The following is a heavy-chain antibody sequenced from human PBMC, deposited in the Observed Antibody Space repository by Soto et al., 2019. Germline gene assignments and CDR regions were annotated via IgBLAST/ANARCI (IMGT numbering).Heavy chain of an antibody. J-gene: IGHJ6*02. CDR3: ARGGQTTAIDGYYYYGMDV. CDR1: GGSISSSNW. V-gene: IGHV4-4*02. Sequence: QVQLQESCRGLVKPSGTLSLTCAVSGGSISSSNWWSWVRQPPGKGLEWIGEIYHSGSTNYNPSLKSRVTISVDKSKNQFSLKLSSVTAADTAVYYCARGGQTTAIDGYYYYGMDVWGQGTTVTVSS. D-gene: IGHD4-17*01. CDR2: IYHSGST.